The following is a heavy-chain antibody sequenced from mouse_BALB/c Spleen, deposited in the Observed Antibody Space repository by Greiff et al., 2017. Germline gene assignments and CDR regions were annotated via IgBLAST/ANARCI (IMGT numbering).Heavy chain of an antibody. CDR2: IYPGDGDT. CDR3: ARDYYGSEGNWYFDV. CDR1: GYAFSSYW. D-gene: IGHD1-1*01. V-gene: IGHV1-80*01. J-gene: IGHJ1*01. Sequence: VQLQQSGAELVRPGSSVKISCKASGYAFSSYWMNWVKQRPGQGLEWIGQIYPGDGDTNYNGKFKGKATLTADKSSSTAYMQLSSLTSEDSAVYFCARDYYGSEGNWYFDVWGAGTTVTVSS.